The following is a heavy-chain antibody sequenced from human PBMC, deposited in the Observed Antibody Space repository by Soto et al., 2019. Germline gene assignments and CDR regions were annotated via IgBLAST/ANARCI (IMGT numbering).Heavy chain of an antibody. CDR1: GYTFTSYD. CDR2: MNPNSGNT. CDR3: VVDPKGYDILTGYGEY. V-gene: IGHV1-8*01. Sequence: GASLKVSCKASGYTFTSYDINRVRQATVQGLERMGWMNPNSGNTGYAQKFNGIVTMNRNTSISTAYMELSSLRSEDTAVYYCVVDPKGYDILTGYGEYWGQGTLVTVS. J-gene: IGHJ4*02. D-gene: IGHD3-9*01.